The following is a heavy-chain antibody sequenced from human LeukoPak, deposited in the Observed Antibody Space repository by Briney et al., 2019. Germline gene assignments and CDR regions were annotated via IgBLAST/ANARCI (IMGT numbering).Heavy chain of an antibody. V-gene: IGHV4-34*01. CDR2: INHSGST. Sequence: PSETLSLTCAVYGGSFSGYYWRWIRQPPGKGLEWIGEINHSGSTNYNPSLKSRVTISVDTSKNQFSLKLSSVTAAGTAVYYCARSGYSSGWYESVWGQGTLVTVSS. J-gene: IGHJ4*02. CDR3: ARSGYSSGWYESV. CDR1: GGSFSGYY. D-gene: IGHD6-19*01.